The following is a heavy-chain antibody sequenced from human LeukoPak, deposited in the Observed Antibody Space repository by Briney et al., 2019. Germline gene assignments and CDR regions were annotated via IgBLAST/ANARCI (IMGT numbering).Heavy chain of an antibody. CDR1: GFTFSSYS. J-gene: IGHJ4*02. CDR3: ARGGNYLLCDY. V-gene: IGHV3-21*01. D-gene: IGHD4-23*01. CDR2: ISSSSSYI. Sequence: GGSLRLSCAASGFTFSSYSMNLVRQAPGKGLEWVSSISSSSSYIYYADSVKSRFTISRDNAKNSLYPQMNSLRAEDTAVYYCARGGNYLLCDYWGQGTLVTVSS.